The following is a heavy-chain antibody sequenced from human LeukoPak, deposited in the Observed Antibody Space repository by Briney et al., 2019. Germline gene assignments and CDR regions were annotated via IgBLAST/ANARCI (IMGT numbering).Heavy chain of an antibody. CDR3: AKKGQADDNGKPD. CDR2: IRRGVGST. D-gene: IGHD1-1*01. J-gene: IGHJ4*02. V-gene: IGHV3-23*01. Sequence: GGSLRLSCAASGFTFSSYDLSWVRQAPGKGLECVSAIRRGVGSTYYADSVKGRFTISRDNSKNTLYLQMNNLRADDTAVYYCAKKGQADDNGKPDWGQGTLVTVSS. CDR1: GFTFSSYD.